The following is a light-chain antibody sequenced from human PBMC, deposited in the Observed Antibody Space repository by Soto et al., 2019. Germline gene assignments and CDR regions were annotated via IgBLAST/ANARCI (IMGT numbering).Light chain of an antibody. CDR3: QQLNGYPFT. CDR2: AAS. J-gene: IGKJ3*01. Sequence: DIQLTQSPSFLSASVGDRFTVTCRSSQGINNFLAWYQQQPGKAPKLLIYAASTLQRGVPSRFSGSGSGTEFTLTISSLQPEDFATYYCQQLNGYPFTFGPGTKVDIK. V-gene: IGKV1-9*01. CDR1: QGINNF.